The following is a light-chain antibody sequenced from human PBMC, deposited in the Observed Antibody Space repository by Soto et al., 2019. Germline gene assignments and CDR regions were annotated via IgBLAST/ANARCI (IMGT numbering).Light chain of an antibody. V-gene: IGLV1-44*01. CDR1: SSNIETNT. J-gene: IGLJ2*01. CDR2: NNN. CDR3: AVWDNSLSGMI. Sequence: QSALTQPPSASGTPGQRVTISGSGSSSNIETNTVDWYQHLPGTAPKVLIFNNNQRPSGVPDRFSGSKSGTSASLAISGLQSEDEAHYYCAVWDNSLSGMIFGGGTKLTVL.